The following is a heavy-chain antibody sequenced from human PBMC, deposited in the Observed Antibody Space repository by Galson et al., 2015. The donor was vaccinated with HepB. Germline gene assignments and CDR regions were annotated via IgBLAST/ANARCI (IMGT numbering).Heavy chain of an antibody. J-gene: IGHJ3*02. Sequence: TLSLTCTVSGGSISSGGYYWSWIRQHPGKGLEWIGYIYYSGSTYYNPSLKSRVTISVDTSKNQFSLKLSSVTAADTAVYYCAREGERIVVVPAASQNDAFDIWGQGTMVTVSS. CDR1: GGSISSGGYY. D-gene: IGHD2-2*01. V-gene: IGHV4-31*03. CDR3: AREGERIVVVPAASQNDAFDI. CDR2: IYYSGST.